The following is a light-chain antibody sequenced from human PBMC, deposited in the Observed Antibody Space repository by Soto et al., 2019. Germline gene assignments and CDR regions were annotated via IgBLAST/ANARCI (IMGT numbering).Light chain of an antibody. Sequence: DIQMTHSPSALSAFVGDRVTITCRASQSIDNSLAWYQQKPGTAPKLLIYKASDLESGVPSRFSGSGSGTDFTLTFSSLQPDDFGTYYCQQYKSFPYTFGQGTKLDIK. V-gene: IGKV1-5*03. J-gene: IGKJ2*01. CDR1: QSIDNS. CDR3: QQYKSFPYT. CDR2: KAS.